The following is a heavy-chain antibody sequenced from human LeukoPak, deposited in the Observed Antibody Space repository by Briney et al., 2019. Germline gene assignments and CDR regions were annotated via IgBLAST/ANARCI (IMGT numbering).Heavy chain of an antibody. V-gene: IGHV3-48*03. J-gene: IGHJ4*02. D-gene: IGHD4-17*01. CDR2: ISSSGSNT. CDR3: AREDYGDFFDC. CDR1: GCTFSSYE. Sequence: GRSLRLSCAASGCTFSSYEMHWVRQAPGTGLQWVSYISSSGSNTYYADSVMGRFTISKDNAKNSLYLQINTLIAEDTAVYYCAREDYGDFFDCWGQGTLVTVSS.